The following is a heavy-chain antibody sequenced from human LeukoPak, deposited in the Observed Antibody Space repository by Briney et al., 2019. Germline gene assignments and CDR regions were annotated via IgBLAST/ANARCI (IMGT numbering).Heavy chain of an antibody. J-gene: IGHJ6*02. V-gene: IGHV4-34*01. CDR2: INHSGST. CDR3: ARAWVVPAAIGYYYYGMDV. Sequence: TPSETLPLTCAVYGGSFSGYYWSWIRQPPGKGLEWIGEINHSGSTNYNPSLKSRVTISVDTSKNQFSLKLSSVTAADTAVYYCARAWVVPAAIGYYYYGMDVWGQGTTVTVSS. CDR1: GGSFSGYY. D-gene: IGHD2-2*01.